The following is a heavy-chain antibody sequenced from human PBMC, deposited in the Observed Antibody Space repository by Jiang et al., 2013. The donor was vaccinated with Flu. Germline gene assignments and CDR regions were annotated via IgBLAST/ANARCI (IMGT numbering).Heavy chain of an antibody. J-gene: IGHJ6*02. CDR1: GALSSYA. Sequence: GAEVKKPGSSVKVSCKASGALSSYAISWVRQAPGQGLEWMGGIIPIFGTANYAQKFQGRVTITADESTSTAYMELSSLRSEDTAVYYCAREKGATPYCSGGSCYSLPNYGMDVWGQGTTVTVSS. V-gene: IGHV1-69*01. CDR3: AREKGATPYCSGGSCYSLPNYGMDV. D-gene: IGHD2-15*01. CDR2: IIPIFGTA.